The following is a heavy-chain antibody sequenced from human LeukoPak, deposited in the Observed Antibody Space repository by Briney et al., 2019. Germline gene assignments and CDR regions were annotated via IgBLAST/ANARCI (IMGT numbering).Heavy chain of an antibody. V-gene: IGHV1-69*06. CDR2: ILPIFATA. CDR1: GDTFISYA. CDR3: ARDLTMVRGVKTGFDP. D-gene: IGHD3-10*01. Sequence: SVKVSCKASGDTFISYAISWVRHAPGQGRDWMGGILPIFATANYAQKFQGRVTITADKSTSTAYMELSSLRSEDTAVYYCARDLTMVRGVKTGFDPWGQGTLVTVSS. J-gene: IGHJ5*02.